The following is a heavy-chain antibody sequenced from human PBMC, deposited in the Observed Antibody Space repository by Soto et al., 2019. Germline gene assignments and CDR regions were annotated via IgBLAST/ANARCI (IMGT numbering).Heavy chain of an antibody. CDR3: ARDIRISTPHYFDI. V-gene: IGHV1-18*01. D-gene: IGHD2-21*01. CDR1: GYSFTNYL. J-gene: IGHJ4*01. CDR2: RTTHTGHT. Sequence: ASVKGSCKTSGYSFTNYLMNWVRQAPGQGLEWMGWRTTHTGHTMVAQKFQGRLTLTTDTSTDTAFMELMSLITDYTAMYFCARDIRISTPHYFDIWGQGTPVTVSS.